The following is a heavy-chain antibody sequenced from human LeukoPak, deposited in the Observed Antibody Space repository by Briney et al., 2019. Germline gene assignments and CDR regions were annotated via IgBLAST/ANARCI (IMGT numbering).Heavy chain of an antibody. J-gene: IGHJ4*02. CDR3: ARGSGARGGSATYALNY. Sequence: GESLKISCKGSGYTFITYWIGWVRQMPGKGLEWMGIIYPGDSDTRYSPSFQGQVSISADKSISTAYLQWSSLKASDTATYYCARGSGARGGSATYALNYWGQGTLVTVSS. CDR2: IYPGDSDT. V-gene: IGHV5-51*01. D-gene: IGHD3-10*01. CDR1: GYTFITYW.